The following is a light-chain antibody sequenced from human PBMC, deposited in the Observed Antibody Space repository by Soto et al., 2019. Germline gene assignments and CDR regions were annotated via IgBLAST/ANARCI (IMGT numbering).Light chain of an antibody. CDR3: SSYAGSNNYV. Sequence: QSALTQPPSASGSPGQSVTISCTGTSSDVGGYNYVSWYQQHPGKAPKLMIYEVSKRPSGVPDRFSGSKSGNTASLTVSGHQAEDEADYYCSSYAGSNNYVFGTGNKLTV. V-gene: IGLV2-8*01. CDR2: EVS. CDR1: SSDVGGYNY. J-gene: IGLJ1*01.